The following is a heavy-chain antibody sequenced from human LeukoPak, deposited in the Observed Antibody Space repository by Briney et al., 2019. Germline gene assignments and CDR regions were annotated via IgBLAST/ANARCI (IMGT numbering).Heavy chain of an antibody. J-gene: IGHJ3*02. Sequence: GGSLRLSCAASGFTVSSSEMDWVRQAPGKGLEWISYISSSGSAIYYADSVKGRFTISRDNAKNSLYLQMNSLRAEDTAVYYCARDQEPDAFDIWGQGTMVTVSS. D-gene: IGHD1-26*01. CDR2: ISSSGSAI. CDR1: GFTVSSSE. V-gene: IGHV3-48*03. CDR3: ARDQEPDAFDI.